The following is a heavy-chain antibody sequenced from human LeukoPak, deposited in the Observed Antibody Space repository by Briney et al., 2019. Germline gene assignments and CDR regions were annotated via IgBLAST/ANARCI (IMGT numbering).Heavy chain of an antibody. CDR1: GGSISSSSYY. CDR3: ARGPPEWYDYYYYNMDV. V-gene: IGHV4-39*01. CDR2: IYYSGST. D-gene: IGHD3-3*01. Sequence: SETLSLTCTVSGGSISSSSYYWGWIRQPPGKGLEWIGSIYYSGSTYYNPSLKSRVTISVDTSKNQFSLKLSSVTAADTAVYYCARGPPEWYDYYYYNMDVWGKGTTVTVAS. J-gene: IGHJ6*03.